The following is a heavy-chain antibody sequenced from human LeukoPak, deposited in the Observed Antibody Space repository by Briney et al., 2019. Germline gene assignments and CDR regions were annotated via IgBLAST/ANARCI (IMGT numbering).Heavy chain of an antibody. CDR2: ISYDGSNK. CDR3: ARGISAMGYFDY. J-gene: IGHJ4*02. CDR1: GFTFSSYA. Sequence: GGSLRLSCAASGFTFSSYAMHWVRQAPGKGLEWVAVISYDGSNKYYADSVKGRFTISRDNSKNTLYLQMNSLRAEDTAVYYCARGISAMGYFDYWGQGTLVTVSS. V-gene: IGHV3-30*04. D-gene: IGHD6-25*01.